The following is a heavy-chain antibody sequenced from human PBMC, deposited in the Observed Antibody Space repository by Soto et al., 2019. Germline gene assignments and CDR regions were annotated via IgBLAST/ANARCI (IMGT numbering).Heavy chain of an antibody. CDR1: GFTFTSSA. CDR2: IVVGSGNT. V-gene: IGHV1-58*01. D-gene: IGHD3-10*01. Sequence: SVKVSCKASGFTFTSSAVQWVRQARGQRLEWIGWIVVGSGNTNYAQKFQERVTITRDMSTSTAYMELSSLRSEDTAVYYCAADSGLGRYYYGSGSYYKGGVLIFFWGQGTLVTVSS. J-gene: IGHJ4*02. CDR3: AADSGLGRYYYGSGSYYKGGVLIFF.